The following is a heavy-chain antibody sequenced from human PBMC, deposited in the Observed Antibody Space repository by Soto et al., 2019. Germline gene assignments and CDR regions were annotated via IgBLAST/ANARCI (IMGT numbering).Heavy chain of an antibody. J-gene: IGHJ6*02. CDR3: AGEPYSSEPGYYYGMDV. V-gene: IGHV1-69*13. CDR1: GGTFSSYA. D-gene: IGHD6-19*01. CDR2: IIPIFGTA. Sequence: ASVKVSCKASGGTFSSYAISWVRQAPGQGLEWMGGIIPIFGTANYAQKFRGRVTITAVESSSKAYMELSSLRSEDTAVYYCAGEPYSSEPGYYYGMDVWGQGTTVTVSS.